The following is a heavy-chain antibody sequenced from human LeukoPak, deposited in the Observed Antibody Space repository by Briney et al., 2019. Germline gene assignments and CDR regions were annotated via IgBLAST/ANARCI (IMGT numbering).Heavy chain of an antibody. Sequence: GASVKVSCKASGGTFSSYAISWVRQAPGQGLEWMGGIIPIFGTANYAQKFQGRVTITTDESTSTAYMELSSLRSEDTAVYYCERSGGYCSSTSCYEVANWFDPWGQGTLVTVSS. D-gene: IGHD2-2*01. J-gene: IGHJ5*02. CDR2: IIPIFGTA. CDR1: GGTFSSYA. CDR3: ERSGGYCSSTSCYEVANWFDP. V-gene: IGHV1-69*05.